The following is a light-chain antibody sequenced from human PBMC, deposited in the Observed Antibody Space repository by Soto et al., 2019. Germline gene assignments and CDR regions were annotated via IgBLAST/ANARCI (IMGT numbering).Light chain of an antibody. CDR2: SSS. CDR3: QQSFSTRFT. J-gene: IGKJ3*01. V-gene: IGKV1-39*01. Sequence: FQMTQSPSSLSASVGDRVTITCRASQSINTYLNWYQFKPGKAPKLLIFSSSHLQSGVPSRFSGSGSGTHFTLTISRLQAEDSATYYCQQSFSTRFTFGPGTQVEI. CDR1: QSINTY.